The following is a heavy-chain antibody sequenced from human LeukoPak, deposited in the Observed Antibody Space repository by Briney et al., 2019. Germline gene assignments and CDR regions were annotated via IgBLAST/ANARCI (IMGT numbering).Heavy chain of an antibody. CDR3: ARDTHPPNIWFGEFPYYYYYYGMDV. CDR1: GYTLSRHY. J-gene: IGHJ6*02. CDR2: INTSGATT. D-gene: IGHD3-10*01. V-gene: IGHV1-46*01. Sequence: ASVKVSCKTSGYTLSRHYIHWVRQAPGQGLEWLGIINTSGATTRYGQNFKGRVTATRDTSTSTVYMEMSSLNSEDTAVYYCARDTHPPNIWFGEFPYYYYYYGMDVWGQGTTVTVSS.